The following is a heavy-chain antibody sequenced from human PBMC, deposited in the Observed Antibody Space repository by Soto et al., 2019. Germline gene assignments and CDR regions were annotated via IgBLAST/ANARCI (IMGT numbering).Heavy chain of an antibody. CDR2: IYTSGST. CDR3: ARGDFGLVPLYYYYVMDV. V-gene: IGHV4-4*07. D-gene: IGHD3-3*01. J-gene: IGHJ6*02. CDR1: GGSISSYY. Sequence: PSETLSLTCTVSGGSISSYYWSWIRQPAGKGLEWIGRIYTSGSTNYNPSLKSRVTMSVDTSKNQFSLKLSSVTAADTAVYYCARGDFGLVPLYYYYVMDVWDQGTTGTVSS.